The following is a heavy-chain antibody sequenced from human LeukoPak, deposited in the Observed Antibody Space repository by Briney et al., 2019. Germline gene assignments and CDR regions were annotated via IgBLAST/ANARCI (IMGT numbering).Heavy chain of an antibody. CDR3: VKSSCRPTSCASDH. CDR2: LTTAGDST. D-gene: IGHD2-2*01. Sequence: PGESLRLSCAASGFTFSDYAMSWVRQAPGQGLEWLSGLTTAGDSTYYASSVKGRCTITRDNSRNTLFLQMNSLRAEDTAVCFCVKSSCRPTSCASDHWGQGTLVTVSS. V-gene: IGHV3-23*01. CDR1: GFTFSDYA. J-gene: IGHJ4*02.